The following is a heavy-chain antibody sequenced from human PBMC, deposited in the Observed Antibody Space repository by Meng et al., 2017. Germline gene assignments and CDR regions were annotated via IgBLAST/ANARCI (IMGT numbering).Heavy chain of an antibody. D-gene: IGHD3-22*01. J-gene: IGHJ2*01. V-gene: IGHV4-31*01. CDR1: GGYIRSGCYY. CDR3: ARVHYYDSSGYNNWYFDL. CDR2: IYYSGST. Sequence: QVQLKGSGPGLVKPSQTLSLTCTVSGGYIRSGCYYWSWIRQHPGKGLEWIGYIYYSGSTYYNPSLKSLVTISVDTSKNQFSLKLSSVTAADTAVYYCARVHYYDSSGYNNWYFDLWGRGTLVTVSS.